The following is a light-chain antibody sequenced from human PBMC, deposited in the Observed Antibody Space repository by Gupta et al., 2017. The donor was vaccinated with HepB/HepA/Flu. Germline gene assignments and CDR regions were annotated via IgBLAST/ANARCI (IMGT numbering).Light chain of an antibody. CDR2: LGS. J-gene: IGKJ2*01. Sequence: DIVMTQSPLSLPVTPGEPASISCRSSHSLLHSNGYNYLDWYLQKPGQSPQLLMYLGSNRAAGVPDRFSGSGSGTDFTLNISRFEAEDVEVYYCKQAFQTPYTFGQGTKLEIK. CDR3: KQAFQTPYT. CDR1: HSLLHSNGYNY. V-gene: IGKV2-28*01.